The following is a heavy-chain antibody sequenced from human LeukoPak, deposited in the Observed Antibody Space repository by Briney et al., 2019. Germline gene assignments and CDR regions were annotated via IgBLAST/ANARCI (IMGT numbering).Heavy chain of an antibody. J-gene: IGHJ4*02. Sequence: GGSLRLSCAASGFTFSNAWMSWVRQAPGKGLEWVGCIKSNTDAGTTDYAEPVKGRFAISRNDSKTTLYLQMNSLKTEDSAVYYCTTEYDLWHIDYWGQGTLVTVSS. D-gene: IGHD3-3*01. CDR1: GFTFSNAW. CDR2: IKSNTDAGTT. CDR3: TTEYDLWHIDY. V-gene: IGHV3-15*01.